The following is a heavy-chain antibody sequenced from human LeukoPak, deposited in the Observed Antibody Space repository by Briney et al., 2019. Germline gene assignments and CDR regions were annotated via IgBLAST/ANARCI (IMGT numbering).Heavy chain of an antibody. D-gene: IGHD6-13*01. V-gene: IGHV3-30*18. CDR3: AKGYSSSWYYFDY. Sequence: GGSLSLSCAASGFTFSNYAMHWVRQAPGKGLEWVAVISYDGSNEYYADSVRGRFTISRDNSKNTLYLQMNSLRVEDTAVYYCAKGYSSSWYYFDYWGQGTLVTVSS. CDR2: ISYDGSNE. J-gene: IGHJ4*02. CDR1: GFTFSNYA.